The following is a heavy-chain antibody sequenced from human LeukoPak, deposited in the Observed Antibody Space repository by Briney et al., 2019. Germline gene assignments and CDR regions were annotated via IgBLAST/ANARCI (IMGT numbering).Heavy chain of an antibody. V-gene: IGHV3-23*01. D-gene: IGHD3-22*01. CDR1: GFTFNSFA. CDR2: INSGGDNT. Sequence: PGGSLRLSCAASGFTFNSFAMSWVRQAPGKGLEWVSAINSGGDNTYYAASVKGRFTISRDNSKTTLYLQMNSLRAEDTAVYYCAKASGITMIVVVIQYYFDYWGQGTLVTVSS. CDR3: AKASGITMIVVVIQYYFDY. J-gene: IGHJ4*02.